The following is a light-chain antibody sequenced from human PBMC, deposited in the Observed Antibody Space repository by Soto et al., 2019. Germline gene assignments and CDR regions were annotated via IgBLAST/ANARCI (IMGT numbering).Light chain of an antibody. CDR1: QSVLYSSNNENY. Sequence: DIVMTQSPDSLAVSLGERATINCKSSQSVLYSSNNENYLAWYQRKPGQPPKLLIYWASTRESGVPDRFSGSGSGTDFTLTISSLQAEDVAVYYCQQYYSTPPTFGQGTKVEIK. CDR3: QQYYSTPPT. CDR2: WAS. V-gene: IGKV4-1*01. J-gene: IGKJ1*01.